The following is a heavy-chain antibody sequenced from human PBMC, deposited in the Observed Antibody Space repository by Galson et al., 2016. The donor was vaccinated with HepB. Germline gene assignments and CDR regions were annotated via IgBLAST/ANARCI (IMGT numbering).Heavy chain of an antibody. V-gene: IGHV3-72*01. Sequence: SLRLSCAASGFTFSDHYMDWVRQAPGKGLEWVGRSRNKANSYTTEYAASVKGRFTIPRDDSESSLYLQMNSLKTEDTAVYYCARVCAEGYFDYWGQGTLVTVSS. CDR3: ARVCAEGYFDY. CDR1: GFTFSDHY. CDR2: SRNKANSYTT. D-gene: IGHD2-21*01. J-gene: IGHJ4*02.